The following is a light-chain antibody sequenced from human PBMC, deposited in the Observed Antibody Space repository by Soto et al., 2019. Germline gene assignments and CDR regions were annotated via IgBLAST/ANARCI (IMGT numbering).Light chain of an antibody. CDR3: QQYNRWPLT. V-gene: IGKV3-15*01. Sequence: ETMMTQSPDTLSVSLGERATLSCRASQSLRSSLAWYQQKPGQAPRLLIYDASTRATGIPARFSGSGSGTDFTLTISGLQSEDFAVYYCQQYNRWPLTFGGGTKVDIK. CDR1: QSLRSS. CDR2: DAS. J-gene: IGKJ4*01.